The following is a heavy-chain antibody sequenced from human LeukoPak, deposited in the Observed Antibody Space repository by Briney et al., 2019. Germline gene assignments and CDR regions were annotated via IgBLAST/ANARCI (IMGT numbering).Heavy chain of an antibody. CDR1: ADTFSCYT. Sequence: SVKVSCKASADTFSCYTITWVRQAPGQGLEWMGVIIPMSGVENHAPKCQGRVTVTADKSTSTVHMELRGLRSDDTAVYFCARNYYDNSGYYRCDVWGPATLVTVSS. D-gene: IGHD3-22*01. V-gene: IGHV1-69*10. CDR2: IIPMSGVE. J-gene: IGHJ4*02. CDR3: ARNYYDNSGYYRCDV.